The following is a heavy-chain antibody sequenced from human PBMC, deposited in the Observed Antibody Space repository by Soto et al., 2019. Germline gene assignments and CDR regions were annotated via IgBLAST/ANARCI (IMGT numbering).Heavy chain of an antibody. J-gene: IGHJ6*03. V-gene: IGHV4-59*12. CDR1: GGSISSYY. D-gene: IGHD2-15*01. CDR2: IYYSGST. CDR3: ARDGVSCSGGSCPNTYYYYMDV. Sequence: SETLSLTCTVSGGSISSYYWSWIRQPPGRGLEWIGYIYYSGSTNYNPSLKSRVTISVDTSKNQFSLKLSSVTAADTAVYYCARDGVSCSGGSCPNTYYYYMDVWGKGTTVTVSS.